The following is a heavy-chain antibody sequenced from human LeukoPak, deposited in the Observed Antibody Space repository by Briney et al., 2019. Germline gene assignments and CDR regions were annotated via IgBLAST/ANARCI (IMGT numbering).Heavy chain of an antibody. Sequence: PSETLSLTCTVSGGSISSGGYYWSWIRQHPGKGLEWIGYIYYSGSTYYNPSLKSRVTISVDTSKNQFSLKLSSVTAADTAVYYCALDPIAAAGTFDYWGQGTLVTVSS. D-gene: IGHD6-13*01. CDR3: ALDPIAAAGTFDY. J-gene: IGHJ4*02. V-gene: IGHV4-31*03. CDR1: GGSISSGGYY. CDR2: IYYSGST.